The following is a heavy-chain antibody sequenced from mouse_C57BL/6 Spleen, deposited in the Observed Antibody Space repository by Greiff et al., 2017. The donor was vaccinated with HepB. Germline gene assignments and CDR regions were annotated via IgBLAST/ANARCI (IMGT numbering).Heavy chain of an antibody. CDR3: ARSIYYDYDDWFAY. D-gene: IGHD2-4*01. J-gene: IGHJ3*01. Sequence: EVQLQQSGPELVKPGASVKISCKASGYTFTDYYMNWVKQSHGKSLEWIGDINPNNGGTSYNQKFKGKATLTVDKSSSTAYMELRSLTSEDSAVYYCARSIYYDYDDWFAYWGQGTLVTVSA. V-gene: IGHV1-26*01. CDR2: INPNNGGT. CDR1: GYTFTDYY.